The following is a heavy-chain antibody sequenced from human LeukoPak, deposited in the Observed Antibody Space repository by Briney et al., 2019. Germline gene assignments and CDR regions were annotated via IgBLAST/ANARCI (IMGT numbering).Heavy chain of an antibody. CDR3: ARSYYYDSSLQGAFDI. CDR1: GFTFSSYS. D-gene: IGHD3-22*01. V-gene: IGHV3-21*01. J-gene: IGHJ3*02. CDR2: ISSSGSYI. Sequence: GGSLRLSCAASGFTFSSYSMNWVRQAPGKGLEWVSSISSSGSYIYYADSVKGRFTISRDNAKNSLYLQMNSLRAEDTAVYYCARSYYYDSSLQGAFDIWGQGTMVTVSS.